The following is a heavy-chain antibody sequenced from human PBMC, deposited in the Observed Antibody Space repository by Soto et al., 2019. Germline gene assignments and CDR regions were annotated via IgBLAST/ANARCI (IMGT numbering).Heavy chain of an antibody. J-gene: IGHJ4*02. V-gene: IGHV3-23*01. CDR1: GFTFTSYA. CDR3: ARGKYDSGSYSAPLDY. D-gene: IGHD3-10*01. CDR2: ISGSGGST. Sequence: EVQLLESGGGLVQPGGSLRLSCAASGFTFTSYAMSWVRQAPGKGLEWVSGISGSGGSTYYTDSVKGRFATSSDSSKNRVYRQKQSLRGEYTAEYYCARGKYDSGSYSAPLDYWGQGTLVTVSS.